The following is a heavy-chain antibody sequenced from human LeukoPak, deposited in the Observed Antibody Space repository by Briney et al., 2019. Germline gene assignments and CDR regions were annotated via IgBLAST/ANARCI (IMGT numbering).Heavy chain of an antibody. D-gene: IGHD3-3*01. Sequence: SETLSLTCTVSGGSISSSSYYWGWIRQPPGKGLEWIGSIYYSGSTYYNPSLKSRVTISVDTSKNQFSLKLSSVTAADTAVYYCARYGDDVLRFLEWLFVFDLWGRGTLVTVSP. CDR2: IYYSGST. CDR3: ARYGDDVLRFLEWLFVFDL. J-gene: IGHJ2*01. CDR1: GGSISSSSYY. V-gene: IGHV4-39*07.